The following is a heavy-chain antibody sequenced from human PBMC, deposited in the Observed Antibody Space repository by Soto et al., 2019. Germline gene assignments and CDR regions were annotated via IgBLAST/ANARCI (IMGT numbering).Heavy chain of an antibody. CDR2: ISAYNGNT. Sequence: ASVKVSCKASGYTFTSYGISWVRQAPGQGLEWMGWISAYNGNTNYAQKLQGRVTMTTDTSTRTAYMELRSLRSDDTAVYYCASPGYCSSTSCYRNYYYGMDVWGQGTTVTVSS. V-gene: IGHV1-18*04. CDR3: ASPGYCSSTSCYRNYYYGMDV. D-gene: IGHD2-2*01. J-gene: IGHJ6*02. CDR1: GYTFTSYG.